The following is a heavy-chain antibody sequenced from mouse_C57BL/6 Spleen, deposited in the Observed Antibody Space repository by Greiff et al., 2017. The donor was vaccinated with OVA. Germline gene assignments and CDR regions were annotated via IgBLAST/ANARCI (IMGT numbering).Heavy chain of an antibody. D-gene: IGHD2-4*01. J-gene: IGHJ4*01. CDR1: GYSFTGYY. CDR3: ARGIYYDYPMDY. V-gene: IGHV1-42*01. CDR2: INPSTGGT. Sequence: VQLQQSGPELVKPGASVKISCKASGYSFTGYYMNWVKQSPEKSLEWIGEINPSTGGTTYNQKFKAKATLTVDKSSSTAYMQLKSLTSEDSAVYYCARGIYYDYPMDYWGQGTSVTVSA.